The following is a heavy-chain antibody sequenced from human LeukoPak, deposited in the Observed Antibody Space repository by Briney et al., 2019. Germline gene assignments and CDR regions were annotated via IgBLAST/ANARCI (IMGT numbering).Heavy chain of an antibody. D-gene: IGHD6-19*01. CDR3: ARDQSSSGWYRDFQH. V-gene: IGHV3-66*01. CDR2: IYSGGST. Sequence: TGGPLRLSCAASGFTVSSNYMSWVRQAPGKGLEWVSVIYSGGSTYYADSVKGRFTISRDNSKNTLYLQMNSLRAEDTAVYYCARDQSSSGWYRDFQHWGQGTLVTVSS. CDR1: GFTVSSNY. J-gene: IGHJ1*01.